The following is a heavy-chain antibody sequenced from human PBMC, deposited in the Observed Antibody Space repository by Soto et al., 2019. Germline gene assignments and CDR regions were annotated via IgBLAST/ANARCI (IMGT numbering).Heavy chain of an antibody. CDR1: GFTFSSYG. CDR2: ISYDGSNK. V-gene: IGHV3-30*18. CDR3: AKDSTIDY. Sequence: GGSLRLSCAASGFTFSSYGMHWVRQAPGKGLEWVAVISYDGSNKYYADSVKGRFTISRDNSKNTLYLQMNSLRAEDTAVYYCAKDSTIDYWGQGTLVTVSS. J-gene: IGHJ4*02.